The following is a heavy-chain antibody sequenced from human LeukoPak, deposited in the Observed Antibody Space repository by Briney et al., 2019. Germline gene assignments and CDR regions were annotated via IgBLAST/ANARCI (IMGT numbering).Heavy chain of an antibody. J-gene: IGHJ4*02. CDR1: GFTFSSYW. D-gene: IGHD6-19*01. CDR2: INNDVSIT. CDR3: ARTYSSFDY. Sequence: GGSLRLSCAVSGFTFSSYWMHWVRQAPGKGLVWVSSINNDVSITAYADSVKGRFTISRDNTKNTLYLQMNSLRAEDTAVYYCARTYSSFDYWGQGTLVTVSS. V-gene: IGHV3-74*01.